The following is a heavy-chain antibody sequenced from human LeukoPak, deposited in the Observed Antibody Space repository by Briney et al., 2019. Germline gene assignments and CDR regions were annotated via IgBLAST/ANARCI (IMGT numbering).Heavy chain of an antibody. CDR3: ARSTVTIAAFDI. J-gene: IGHJ3*02. CDR1: GYTFTGYY. V-gene: IGHV1-2*02. D-gene: IGHD4-17*01. Sequence: ASVKVSCKASGYTFTGYYMHWVRQAPGQGLEWMGWINPNSGGTNYAQKFQGRVTMTRDTSISTAYMELSRLRSDDTAVYYCARSTVTIAAFDIWGQGTMVTVSS. CDR2: INPNSGGT.